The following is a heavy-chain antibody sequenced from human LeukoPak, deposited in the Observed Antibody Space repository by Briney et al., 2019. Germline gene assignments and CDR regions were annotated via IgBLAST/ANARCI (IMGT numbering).Heavy chain of an antibody. CDR3: ARRYTIFGVITIDY. CDR1: GDRFTNYW. V-gene: IGHV5-51*01. J-gene: IGHJ4*02. D-gene: IGHD3-3*01. CDR2: IYPSNSDT. Sequence: GESLKISCRGSGDRFTNYWIAWVRQMPGKGLEWMGLIYPSNSDTKYSPSFQGQVTISADKSISTAYLQWSNLKASDTAMYYCARRYTIFGVITIDYWGQGTLVTVSS.